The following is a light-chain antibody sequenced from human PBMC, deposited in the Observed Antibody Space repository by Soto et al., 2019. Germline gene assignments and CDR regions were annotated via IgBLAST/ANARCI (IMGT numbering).Light chain of an antibody. CDR1: QSIDRY. J-gene: IGKJ4*01. CDR3: QQDSRTLT. V-gene: IGKV1-39*01. CDR2: GAS. Sequence: DIQMTQSPSSLSASVGDRVTITCRASQSIDRYLNWYQQKPGTAPKLMISGASSLRSGVPSRCSGSGAGTDFTLTINMPPPEDFANYYCQQDSRTLTFGGGTKVEIK.